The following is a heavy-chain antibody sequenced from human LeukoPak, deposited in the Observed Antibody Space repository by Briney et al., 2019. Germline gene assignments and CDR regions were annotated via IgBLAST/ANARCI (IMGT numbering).Heavy chain of an antibody. V-gene: IGHV4-59*12. D-gene: IGHD6-19*01. Sequence: PSETLSLTCTVSGGSISSYYWSWIRQPPGKGLEWIGYIYYSGSTNYNPSLKSRVTISVDTSKNQFSLKLSSVTAADTAVYYCAGTSKWLAFDYWGQGTLVTVSS. CDR3: AGTSKWLAFDY. CDR1: GGSISSYY. J-gene: IGHJ4*02. CDR2: IYYSGST.